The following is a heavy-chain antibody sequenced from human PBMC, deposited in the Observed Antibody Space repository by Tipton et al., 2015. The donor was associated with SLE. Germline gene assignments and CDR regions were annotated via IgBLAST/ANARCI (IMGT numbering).Heavy chain of an antibody. D-gene: IGHD3/OR15-3a*01. CDR3: AQRSSFLTGHYTD. CDR2: IYYSGSA. J-gene: IGHJ4*02. CDR1: GFTFSTTA. Sequence: LRLSCAASGFTFSTTAMTWVRQAPGKGLEWIGSIYYSGSANYNPSLNSRVSISVDTSHNQFSLKLTSVTAADTAMYYCAQRSSFLTGHYTDWGQETLVTVSS. V-gene: IGHV4-59*03.